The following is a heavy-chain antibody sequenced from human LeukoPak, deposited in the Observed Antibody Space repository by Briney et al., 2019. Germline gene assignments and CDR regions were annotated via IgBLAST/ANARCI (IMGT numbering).Heavy chain of an antibody. Sequence: SVKVSCKASGGTFSSYAISWVRQAPGQGLGWMGRIIPILGIANYAQKFQGRVTITADKSTSTAYMELSSLRSEDTAVYYCAGDSPFDAFDIWGQGTMVTVSS. CDR2: IIPILGIA. CDR3: AGDSPFDAFDI. J-gene: IGHJ3*02. V-gene: IGHV1-69*04. CDR1: GGTFSSYA.